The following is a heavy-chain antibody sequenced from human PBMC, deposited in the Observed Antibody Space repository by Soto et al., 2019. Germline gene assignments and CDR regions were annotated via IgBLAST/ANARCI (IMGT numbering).Heavy chain of an antibody. J-gene: IGHJ3*02. V-gene: IGHV3-23*01. Sequence: EVQLLESGGGLVQPGGSLRLSCAASGFTFSNYAMNWVRQAPGKGLEWVSDISGSGGTTYYADSVKGRFTMSRDNSKNTLYLQMNSLRAEDTAVYYCVKGLYSSSWYAFDIWGQGTMVTVSS. CDR1: GFTFSNYA. D-gene: IGHD6-13*01. CDR3: VKGLYSSSWYAFDI. CDR2: ISGSGGTT.